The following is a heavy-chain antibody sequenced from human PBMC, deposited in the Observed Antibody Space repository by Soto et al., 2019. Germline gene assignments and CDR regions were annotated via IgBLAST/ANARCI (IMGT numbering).Heavy chain of an antibody. Sequence: ASVKVSCKASGYTFTSYGISWVRQAPGQGLEWMGWISAYNGNTNYAQKLQGRVTMTTDTSTSTAYMELRSLRSDDTAVYYCARDQSIGASGYSGKTYYSNGRDVYRQGTRVAVSS. CDR2: ISAYNGNT. CDR1: GYTFTSYG. D-gene: IGHD2-15*01. CDR3: ARDQSIGASGYSGKTYYSNGRDV. J-gene: IGHJ6*02. V-gene: IGHV1-18*01.